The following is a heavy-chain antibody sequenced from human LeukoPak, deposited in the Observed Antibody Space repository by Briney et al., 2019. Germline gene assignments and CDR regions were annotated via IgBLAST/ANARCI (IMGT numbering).Heavy chain of an antibody. V-gene: IGHV4-59*01. D-gene: IGHD5/OR15-5a*01. CDR1: GGSISSYY. J-gene: IGHJ3*02. CDR3: AREAGLSAPI. CDR2: IYYSGST. Sequence: SETLSLTCTVSGGSISSYYWSWIRQPPGKGLEWIGYIYYSGSTNYNPSLKSRVTISVDTSKNQFSLKLSSVTAADTAVYYCAREAGLSAPIWGHGTMVTVSS.